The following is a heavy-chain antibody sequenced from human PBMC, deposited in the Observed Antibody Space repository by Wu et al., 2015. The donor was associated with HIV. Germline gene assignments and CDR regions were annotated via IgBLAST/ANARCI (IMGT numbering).Heavy chain of an antibody. Sequence: QVQLEQSGSEVKEPQTSVTMSCKASGYIFSDYYIHWVRQAPGQGLEWMGGIIPSFGPPNYAQNFQGRVTITTDESMSIAYMELSSLTSEDTAVYYCAREIFDNYGMDVWGQGTTVTVSS. J-gene: IGHJ6*02. CDR2: IIPSFGPP. D-gene: IGHD3-3*01. CDR3: AREIFDNYGMDV. V-gene: IGHV1-69*01. CDR1: GYIFSDYY.